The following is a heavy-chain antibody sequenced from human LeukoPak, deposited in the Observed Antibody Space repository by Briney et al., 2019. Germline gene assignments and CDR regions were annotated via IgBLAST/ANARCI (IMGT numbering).Heavy chain of an antibody. CDR1: GGSISTYY. V-gene: IGHV4-4*07. CDR2: IYISGRT. CDR3: AREASDTAMATYYFDY. D-gene: IGHD5-18*01. J-gene: IGHJ4*02. Sequence: SETLSHTCTVTGGSISTYYWSWIRQPAGKELEWIGRIYISGRTNYNPYLQSRVTMSVDTSRNQFSLKLRSVTAADTAVYYCAREASDTAMATYYFDYWGQGTLVTVSS.